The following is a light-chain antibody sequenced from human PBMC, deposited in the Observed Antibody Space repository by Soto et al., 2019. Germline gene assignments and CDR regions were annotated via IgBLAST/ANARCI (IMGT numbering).Light chain of an antibody. Sequence: QSALTQPASVSGSPGQSITISCTGTSNDVGGYNYVSWYQQHPGKAPKLMIYDVSNRPSGVSNRFSGSKSGNTASLTISGLQAEDEADYYCSSYTTSNTRQIVFGTGTKVTVL. V-gene: IGLV2-14*01. CDR1: SNDVGGYNY. CDR2: DVS. CDR3: SSYTTSNTRQIV. J-gene: IGLJ1*01.